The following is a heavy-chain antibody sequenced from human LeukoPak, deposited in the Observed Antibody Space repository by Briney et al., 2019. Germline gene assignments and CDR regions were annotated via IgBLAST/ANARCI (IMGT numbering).Heavy chain of an antibody. V-gene: IGHV1-8*03. Sequence: GASVKVSCKASGNTFTSYDINWVRQATGQGLEWMGWMNPNSGNTGYAQKFQGRVTITRNTSISTAYMELSSLRSEDTAVYYCARSVDYGGVSDYWGQGTLVTVSS. J-gene: IGHJ4*02. CDR3: ARSVDYGGVSDY. D-gene: IGHD4-23*01. CDR2: MNPNSGNT. CDR1: GNTFTSYD.